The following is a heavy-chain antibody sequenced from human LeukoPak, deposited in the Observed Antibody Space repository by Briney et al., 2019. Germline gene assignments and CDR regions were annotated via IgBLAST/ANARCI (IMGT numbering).Heavy chain of an antibody. CDR2: ISPRGST. D-gene: IGHD3-10*01. Sequence: SETLSLTCAVYGGSFSGYYWSWIRQPPGKGLEWIGEISPRGSTNYNPSLKSRVTISADTSKNQFSLKVSSVTAADTAVYYCARGGGDYYMDVWDKGTTVTVSS. J-gene: IGHJ6*03. V-gene: IGHV4-34*01. CDR3: ARGGGDYYMDV. CDR1: GGSFSGYY.